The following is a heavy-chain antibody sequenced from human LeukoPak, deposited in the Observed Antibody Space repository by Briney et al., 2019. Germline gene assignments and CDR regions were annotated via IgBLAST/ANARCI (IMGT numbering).Heavy chain of an antibody. J-gene: IGHJ3*02. CDR3: AKDAGDIVVVVATPMDAFDI. CDR2: ISGSGGST. Sequence: PGGSLRLSCAASGFTFSNYGMSWVRQAPGKGLEWVSAISGSGGSTYYADSVKGRFTISRDNSKNTLYLQMNSLRAEDTAVYYCAKDAGDIVVVVATPMDAFDIWGQGTMVTVSS. D-gene: IGHD2-15*01. V-gene: IGHV3-23*01. CDR1: GFTFSNYG.